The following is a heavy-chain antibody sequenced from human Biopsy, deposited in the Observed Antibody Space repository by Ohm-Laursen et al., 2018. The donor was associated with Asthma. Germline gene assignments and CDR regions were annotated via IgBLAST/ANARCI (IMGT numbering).Heavy chain of an antibody. CDR3: ARGWNCGGDCYSLDY. Sequence: SQTLSLTCGVSGDSIDSGDYSWTWIRQSPGVGLEWIGYIYRNGDTYYNPTLKNRVTISIDRSKNQFSLRLRSVTDADTAVYYCARGWNCGGDCYSLDYWGQGTLVTVSS. J-gene: IGHJ4*02. CDR1: GDSIDSGDYS. V-gene: IGHV4-30-2*06. CDR2: IYRNGDT. D-gene: IGHD2-21*02.